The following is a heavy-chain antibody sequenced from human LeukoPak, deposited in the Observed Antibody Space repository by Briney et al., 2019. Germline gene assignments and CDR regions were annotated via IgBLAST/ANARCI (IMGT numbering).Heavy chain of an antibody. J-gene: IGHJ3*02. V-gene: IGHV3-7*01. D-gene: IGHD4-23*01. CDR1: GFTFSSYW. CDR3: ARVPESGGNSLKRGAFDI. CDR2: IKEDGSEK. Sequence: GGSLRLSCAASGFTFSSYWMSWVRQAPGKGLEWVGNIKEDGSEKYYVDAVKGRFTISRDNAKNTLYLQMNSLRAEDTAVYYCARVPESGGNSLKRGAFDIWGQGTMVTVSS.